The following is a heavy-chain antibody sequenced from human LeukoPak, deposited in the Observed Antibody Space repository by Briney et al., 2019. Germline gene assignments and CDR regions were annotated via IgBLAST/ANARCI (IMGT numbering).Heavy chain of an antibody. D-gene: IGHD3-3*01. CDR1: GGTFSSYA. V-gene: IGHV1-69*04. J-gene: IGHJ4*02. CDR3: ARGVFGVVIITGYYFDY. CDR2: ITPILGIA. Sequence: SVKVSCKASGGTFSSYAISWVRQAPGQGLEWMGRITPILGIANYAQKFQGRVTITADKSTSTAYMELSSLRSEDTAVYYCARGVFGVVIITGYYFDYWGQGTLVTVSS.